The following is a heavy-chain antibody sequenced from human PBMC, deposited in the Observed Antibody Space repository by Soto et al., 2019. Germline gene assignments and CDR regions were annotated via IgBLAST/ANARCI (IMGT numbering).Heavy chain of an antibody. D-gene: IGHD3-10*01. Sequence: GGSLRLSCVASGLTLGSRAMSWVRQAPGEGLQWVSTITDTGGDAKYADSVRGRFVISRDNSKKTLYMQMTSLTAEDSAMYFCARQSKDSSTGSRIFDLWGRG. CDR1: GLTLGSRA. J-gene: IGHJ4*02. CDR3: ARQSKDSSTGSRIFDL. V-gene: IGHV3-23*01. CDR2: ITDTGGDA.